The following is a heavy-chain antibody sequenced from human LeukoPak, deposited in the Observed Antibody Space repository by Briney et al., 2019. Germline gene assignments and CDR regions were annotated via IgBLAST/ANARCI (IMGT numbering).Heavy chain of an antibody. CDR3: ARYLPDYYGSGNSYYYYMDV. D-gene: IGHD3-10*01. CDR2: IYYSGST. J-gene: IGHJ6*03. CDR1: GGSISSYY. V-gene: IGHV4-59*01. Sequence: SETLSLTCTVSGGSISSYYWSWIRQPPGKGLEWIGYIYYSGSTNYHPSLKSRVTISVDTTKNQSSLKLSSVTAADAAVYYCARYLPDYYGSGNSYYYYMDVWGKGTTVTVSS.